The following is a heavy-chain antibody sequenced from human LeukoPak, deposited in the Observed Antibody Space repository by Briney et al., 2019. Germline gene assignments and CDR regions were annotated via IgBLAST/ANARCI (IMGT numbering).Heavy chain of an antibody. J-gene: IGHJ4*02. D-gene: IGHD3/OR15-3a*01. Sequence: ASVKLSCKASGYTFTTHYIHWERLAHGQGLERMGIISPRGGNPNYAQKFKGRVTMTRDTYTSTVYLELSSLRSEDTAVYYCARDFFNMISEYWGQGTLVTVSS. V-gene: IGHV1-46*01. CDR3: ARDFFNMISEY. CDR1: GYTFTTHY. CDR2: ISPRGGNP.